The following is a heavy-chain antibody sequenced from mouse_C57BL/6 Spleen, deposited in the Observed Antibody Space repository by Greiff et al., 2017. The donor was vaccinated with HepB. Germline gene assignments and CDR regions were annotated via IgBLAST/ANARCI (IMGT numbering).Heavy chain of an antibody. Sequence: QVQLQQPGAELVKPGASVKLSCKASGYTFTSYWMQWVKQRPGQGLEWIGEIDPSDSYTNYNQKFKGKATLTVDTSSSTAYMQRSSLTSEDSAVYYCARYGGSNQGYWYFDVWGTGTTVTVSS. CDR2: IDPSDSYT. D-gene: IGHD2-5*01. CDR1: GYTFTSYW. J-gene: IGHJ1*03. CDR3: ARYGGSNQGYWYFDV. V-gene: IGHV1-50*01.